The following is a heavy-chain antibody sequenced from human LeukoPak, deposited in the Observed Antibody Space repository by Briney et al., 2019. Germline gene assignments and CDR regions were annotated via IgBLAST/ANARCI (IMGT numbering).Heavy chain of an antibody. Sequence: GGSLRLSCAASGFTFSSYGMHWFRQAPGKGLEWVAVIWYDGSKKYYADSVKGRFTISRDNAKNSLYLQLNSLRAEDTAVYYCARVPRSSRIPIFRWGQGTLVTVSS. CDR3: ARVPRSSRIPIFR. CDR1: GFTFSSYG. D-gene: IGHD3-3*01. V-gene: IGHV3-33*01. CDR2: IWYDGSKK. J-gene: IGHJ4*02.